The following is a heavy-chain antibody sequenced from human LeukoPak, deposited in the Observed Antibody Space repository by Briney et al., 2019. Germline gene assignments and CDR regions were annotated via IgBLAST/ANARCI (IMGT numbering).Heavy chain of an antibody. CDR3: ARVSEAVTAYFDY. CDR2: IWYDGSNK. Sequence: GGSLRLSCAASGFTFSSYAMHWVRQAPGKGLEWVAVIWYDGSNKYYADSVKGRFTISRDNSKNTLYLQMNSLRAEDTAVYYCARVSEAVTAYFDYWGQGTLVTVSS. J-gene: IGHJ4*02. D-gene: IGHD2-21*02. V-gene: IGHV3-33*08. CDR1: GFTFSSYA.